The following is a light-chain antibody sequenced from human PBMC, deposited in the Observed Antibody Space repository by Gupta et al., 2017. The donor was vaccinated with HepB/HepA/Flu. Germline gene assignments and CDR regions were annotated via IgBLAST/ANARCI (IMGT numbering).Light chain of an antibody. CDR3: QSYDNSLSISV. V-gene: IGLV1-40*01. CDR2: SNN. J-gene: IGLJ3*02. CDR1: SSNIGAGYD. Sequence: SVLTQTPPASGAPGRSVTISCPGSSSNIGAGYDVHWYRQLPGTAPKLLMSSNNNRPSGIPDRFSGSKSGTSASLVITGLQAEDEADYYCQSYDNSLSISVFGGGTKLTVL.